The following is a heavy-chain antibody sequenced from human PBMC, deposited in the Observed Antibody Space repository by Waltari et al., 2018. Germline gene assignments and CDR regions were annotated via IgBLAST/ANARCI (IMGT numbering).Heavy chain of an antibody. CDR2: IIPIFGTA. D-gene: IGHD3-16*02. J-gene: IGHJ4*02. CDR3: AGNHYVWGSYRPYY. CDR1: GGTFSSSA. Sequence: QVQLVQSGAEVKKPGSSVKVPCKASGGTFSSSAISWVRQAPGQGREWMGGIIPIFGTANYAQKFQGRVTITADESTSTAYMELSSLRSEDTAVYYCAGNHYVWGSYRPYYWGQGTLVTVSS. V-gene: IGHV1-69*01.